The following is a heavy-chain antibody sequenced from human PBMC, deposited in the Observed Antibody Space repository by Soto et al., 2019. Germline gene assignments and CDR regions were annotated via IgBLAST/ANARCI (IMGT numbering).Heavy chain of an antibody. D-gene: IGHD3-22*01. CDR2: IIPIFGTA. CDR3: ARDYYDSSGYYRDAFDI. Sequence: GASVKVSCKASGGTFSSYAISWVRQAPGQGLEWMGGIIPIFGTANYAQKFQGRVTITADKSTSTAYMELSSLRSEDTAVYYCARDYYDSSGYYRDAFDIWGQGTMVTVSS. V-gene: IGHV1-69*06. CDR1: GGTFSSYA. J-gene: IGHJ3*02.